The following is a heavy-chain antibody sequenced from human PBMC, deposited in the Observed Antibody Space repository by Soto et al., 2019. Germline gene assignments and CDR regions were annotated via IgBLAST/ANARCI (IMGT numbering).Heavy chain of an antibody. V-gene: IGHV7-4-1*01. Sequence: GASVKVSCKASGYTFTSYAMNWVRQAPGQGLEWMGWINTNTGNPTYAQGFTGRFVFSLDTSVSTAYLQICSLKAEDTAVYYCARNSDDYSNYGRFDPWGQGTLVTVSS. J-gene: IGHJ5*02. D-gene: IGHD4-4*01. CDR3: ARNSDDYSNYGRFDP. CDR1: GYTFTSYA. CDR2: INTNTGNP.